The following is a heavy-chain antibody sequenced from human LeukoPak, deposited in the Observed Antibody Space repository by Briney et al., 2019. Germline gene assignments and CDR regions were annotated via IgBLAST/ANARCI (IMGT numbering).Heavy chain of an antibody. D-gene: IGHD3-10*01. CDR2: IYSDGST. CDR3: ARYASGIGAFDP. Sequence: GGSLRLSCAASGFTFNKYSMNWVRQAPGKGLEWVSVIYSDGSTYYADSVKGRFTISRDNSKNTLYLQMSSLRAEDTAVYYCARYASGIGAFDPWGQGTLVTVSS. V-gene: IGHV3-53*01. J-gene: IGHJ5*02. CDR1: GFTFNKYS.